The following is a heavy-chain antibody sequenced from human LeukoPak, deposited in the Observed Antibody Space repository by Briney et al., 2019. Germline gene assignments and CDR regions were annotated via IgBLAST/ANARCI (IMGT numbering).Heavy chain of an antibody. V-gene: IGHV3-66*02. D-gene: IGHD1-20*01. CDR1: GFTVSSNY. CDR2: IYSGGST. J-gene: IGHJ5*02. CDR3: ASGITGTNNWFDP. Sequence: GGSLGLSCAASGFTVSSNYMTWVRQAPGKGLEWVSVIYSGGSTYYADSVKGRFTISRDNSKNTLYLQMNSLRAEDTAVYYCASGITGTNNWFDPWGQGTLVTVSS.